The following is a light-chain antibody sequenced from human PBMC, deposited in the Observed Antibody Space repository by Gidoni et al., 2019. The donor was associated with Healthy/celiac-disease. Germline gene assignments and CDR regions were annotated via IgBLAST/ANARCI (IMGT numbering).Light chain of an antibody. CDR1: SSDVGSYNL. V-gene: IGLV2-23*01. CDR2: EGS. CDR3: CSYAGSSTSWV. J-gene: IGLJ3*02. Sequence: QSALTQPASVSGSPGPSITISCTGTSSDVGSYNLVSWYQQHPGKAPKPMIYEGSKRPSGVSNRFSGSKSGNTASLTISGLQAEDEADYYCCSYAGSSTSWVFGGGTKLTV.